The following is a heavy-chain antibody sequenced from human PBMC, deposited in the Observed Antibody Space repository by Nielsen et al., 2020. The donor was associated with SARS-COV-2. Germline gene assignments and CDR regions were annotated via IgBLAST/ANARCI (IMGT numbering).Heavy chain of an antibody. CDR3: ARGAPRYYDILTGPTVGFDY. D-gene: IGHD3-9*01. Sequence: SVNVSCKASGYTFTSYAMHWVRQAPGQRLEWMGGIIPIFGTASYAQKFQGRVTITADESTSTAYMELSSLRSEDTAVYYCARGAPRYYDILTGPTVGFDYWGQGTLVTVSS. CDR2: IIPIFGTA. V-gene: IGHV1-69*13. J-gene: IGHJ4*02. CDR1: GYTFTSYA.